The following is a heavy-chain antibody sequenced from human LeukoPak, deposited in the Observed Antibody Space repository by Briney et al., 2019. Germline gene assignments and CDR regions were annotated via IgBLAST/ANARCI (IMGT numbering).Heavy chain of an antibody. D-gene: IGHD6-19*01. J-gene: IGHJ4*02. CDR1: GFTFSSYA. CDR3: APITRAVAGKGGY. V-gene: IGHV3-23*01. Sequence: GGSLRLSCAASGFTFSSYAMSWVRQAPGKGLEWVSAISGSGDNTYYADSVKGRFTISRDNSKNTLYLQMNSLRAEDTAVYYCAPITRAVAGKGGYWGQGTLVTVSS. CDR2: ISGSGDNT.